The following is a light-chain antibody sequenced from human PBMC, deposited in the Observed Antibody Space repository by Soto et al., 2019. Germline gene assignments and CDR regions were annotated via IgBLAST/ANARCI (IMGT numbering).Light chain of an antibody. CDR3: QHSYSNFPIT. V-gene: IGKV1-39*01. Sequence: DIQVTQSPSSLSASVGDRVTISCRASQSISGYLNWYQQKPGKAPKLLIFDASSLQSGVPSRFSGRGSGSEYTLTISSLKPEDFATYFCQHSYSNFPITFGQGTRLEIK. CDR1: QSISGY. J-gene: IGKJ5*01. CDR2: DAS.